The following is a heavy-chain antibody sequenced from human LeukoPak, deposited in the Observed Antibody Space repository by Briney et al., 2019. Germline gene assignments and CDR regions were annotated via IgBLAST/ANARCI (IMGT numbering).Heavy chain of an antibody. CDR2: IYTSGST. D-gene: IGHD2-2*01. V-gene: IGHV4-4*07. CDR1: GDSISGFY. J-gene: IGHJ4*02. CDR3: ARDVVAARGSFDY. Sequence: PSETLSLTCTVSGDSISGFYWSWIRQAAGKGVEWIGHIYTSGSTNYNPSLKSRVTMSVDMSKNQFSLKLRSVTAADTAVYYCARDVVAARGSFDYWGQGTLVTVSS.